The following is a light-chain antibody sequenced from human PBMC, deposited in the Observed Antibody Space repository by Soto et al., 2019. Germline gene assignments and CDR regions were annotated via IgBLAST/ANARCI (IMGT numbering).Light chain of an antibody. Sequence: PGERATLSCRASQSVSSYLAWYQQKPGQAPRLLIYDASNRATGIPARFSGSGSGTDFTLTISSLEPEDFAVYYCQQRFTFGGGTKVEIK. CDR3: QQRFT. CDR1: QSVSSY. J-gene: IGKJ4*01. CDR2: DAS. V-gene: IGKV3-11*01.